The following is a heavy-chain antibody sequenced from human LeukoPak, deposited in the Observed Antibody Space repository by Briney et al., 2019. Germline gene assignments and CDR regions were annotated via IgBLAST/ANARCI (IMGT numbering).Heavy chain of an antibody. J-gene: IGHJ6*03. Sequence: ASVTVSCKASGYTFTSYGISWVRQAPGQGLEWMGWISAYNGNTNYAQKLQGRVTMTTDTSTSTAYMELRSLRSDDTAVYYCARLEQYGYLHYYYYRYMDVWGKRTTVTLSS. CDR3: ARLEQYGYLHYYYYRYMDV. CDR1: GYTFTSYG. CDR2: ISAYNGNT. D-gene: IGHD5-18*01. V-gene: IGHV1-18*01.